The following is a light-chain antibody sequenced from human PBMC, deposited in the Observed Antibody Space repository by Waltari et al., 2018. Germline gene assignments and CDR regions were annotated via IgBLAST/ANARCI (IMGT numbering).Light chain of an antibody. J-gene: IGKJ5*01. Sequence: EIVMTQSPATLSVSPGERATLSCRASQSVASNLAWYRQKPGQTPRLLIYGASTRATGVPARFSGSGSGTEFTLTISSLQSEDFAVYYCQHYNNWITFGQGTRLEIK. CDR3: QHYNNWIT. CDR1: QSVASN. V-gene: IGKV3-15*01. CDR2: GAS.